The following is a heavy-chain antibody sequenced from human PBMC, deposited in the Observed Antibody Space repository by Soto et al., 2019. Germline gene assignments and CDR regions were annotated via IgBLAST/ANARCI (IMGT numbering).Heavy chain of an antibody. CDR2: VNPSGGRT. Sequence: ASVKVSCKASGYTFTSYYIHWVRQAPGQGLEWMGIVNPSGGRTSYTQKFQGRVTMTRDTSTSTVYMELSSLRSEDTAVYYCARASVAGRRFDYWGQGTLVTVSS. D-gene: IGHD6-19*01. V-gene: IGHV1-46*01. CDR1: GYTFTSYY. J-gene: IGHJ4*02. CDR3: ARASVAGRRFDY.